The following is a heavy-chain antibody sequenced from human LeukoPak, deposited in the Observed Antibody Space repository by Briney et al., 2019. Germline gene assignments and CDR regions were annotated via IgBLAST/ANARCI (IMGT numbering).Heavy chain of an antibody. D-gene: IGHD3-10*02. V-gene: IGHV3-48*04. CDR2: ISSSGSTI. CDR3: AELGITMIGGV. J-gene: IGHJ6*04. CDR1: GFTFSTYT. Sequence: GGSLRLSCAASGFTFSTYTMNWVRQAPGKGLEWVSYISSSGSTIYYADSVKGRFTISRDNAKNSLYLQMNSLRAEDKAVYCCAELGITMIGGVWGKGTTVTISS.